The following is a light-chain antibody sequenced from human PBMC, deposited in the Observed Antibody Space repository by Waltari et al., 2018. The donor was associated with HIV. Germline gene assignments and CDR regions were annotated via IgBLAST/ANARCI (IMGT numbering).Light chain of an antibody. CDR1: QGIRNY. CDR3: QQHNTYPLT. Sequence: DILLTQSPSFLSASVGDRVTISCRANQGIRNYLAWYQQRPGRAPKLLIFSASILQDGVPSRFSASGSGTQFILTINGLQPEDFATYFCQQHNTYPLTFGPGT. J-gene: IGKJ3*01. V-gene: IGKV1-9*01. CDR2: SAS.